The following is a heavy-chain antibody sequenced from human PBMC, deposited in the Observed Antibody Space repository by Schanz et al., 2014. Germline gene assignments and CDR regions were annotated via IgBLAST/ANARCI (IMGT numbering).Heavy chain of an antibody. J-gene: IGHJ4*02. CDR1: TFSRYW. CDR3: ARVLGGDEGLDQ. Sequence: EVQLVESGGGLVQPGGSLRLCCTFSRYWMTWVRQAPGKGLEWVANIKQDGSAKNYVDSVKGRFTISRDNPKNSLCLQMNSLRAEDTALYYCARVLGGDEGLDQWGQGILVTVSS. V-gene: IGHV3-7*01. D-gene: IGHD4-17*01. CDR2: IKQDGSAK.